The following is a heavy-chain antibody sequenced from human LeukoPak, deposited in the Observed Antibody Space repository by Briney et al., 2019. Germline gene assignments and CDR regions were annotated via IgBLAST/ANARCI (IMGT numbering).Heavy chain of an antibody. CDR2: IYHSGST. CDR1: GGSIISYS. V-gene: IGHV4-30-2*01. J-gene: IGHJ5*02. Sequence: SETLSLTCTVSGGSIISYSWSWIRQPPGKGLEWIGYIYHSGSTYYNPSLKSRVTISVDRSKNQFSLKLSSVTAADTAVYYCARARGVPAARVGWFDPWGQGTLVTVSS. D-gene: IGHD2-2*01. CDR3: ARARGVPAARVGWFDP.